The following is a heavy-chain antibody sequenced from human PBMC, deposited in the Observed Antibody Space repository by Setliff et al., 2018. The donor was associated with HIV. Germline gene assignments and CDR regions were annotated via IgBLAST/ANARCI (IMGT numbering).Heavy chain of an antibody. CDR3: ARHLSGSSGHNGVSNY. D-gene: IGHD6-19*01. Sequence: PSETLSLTCTVSGGSISSGSYYWGWIRQPPGKGLEWIGSIYYSGSTYYNPSLKSRVTISVDTSKNQFSLKLSSVTAADTAVYYCARHLSGSSGHNGVSNYWGQGTLVTVSS. V-gene: IGHV4-39*01. CDR2: IYYSGST. CDR1: GGSISSGSYY. J-gene: IGHJ4*02.